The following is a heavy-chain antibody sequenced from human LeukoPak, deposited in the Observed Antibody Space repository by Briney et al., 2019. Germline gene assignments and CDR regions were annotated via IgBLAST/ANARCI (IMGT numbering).Heavy chain of an antibody. J-gene: IGHJ3*02. CDR2: IYYSGST. Sequence: PSETLSLTCTVSGGSISSGSYYWSWIRQPAGKGLEWIGYIYYSGSTNYNPSLKSRVTISVDTSKNQFSLKLSSVTAADTAVYYCARDVVGITGAFDIWGQGTMVTVSS. V-gene: IGHV4-61*10. CDR1: GGSISSGSYY. CDR3: ARDVVGITGAFDI. D-gene: IGHD1-26*01.